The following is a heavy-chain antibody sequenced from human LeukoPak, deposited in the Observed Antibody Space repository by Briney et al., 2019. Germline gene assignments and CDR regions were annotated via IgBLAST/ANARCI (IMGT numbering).Heavy chain of an antibody. Sequence: GGSLRLSCAASGFTFSSYGMPWVRQAPGKGLEWVAVISYDGSNKYYADSVKGRFTISRDNSKNTLYLQMNSLRAEDTAVYYCAKPHYDFWSGYSQGLFDYWGQGTLVTVSS. CDR1: GFTFSSYG. CDR2: ISYDGSNK. CDR3: AKPHYDFWSGYSQGLFDY. D-gene: IGHD3-3*01. J-gene: IGHJ4*02. V-gene: IGHV3-30*18.